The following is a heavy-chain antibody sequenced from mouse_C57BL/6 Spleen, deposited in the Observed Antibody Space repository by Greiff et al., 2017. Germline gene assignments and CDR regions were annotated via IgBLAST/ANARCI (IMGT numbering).Heavy chain of an antibody. CDR1: GFTFSSYS. CDR3: ARQGTGDAMDY. D-gene: IGHD3-3*01. J-gene: IGHJ4*01. CDR2: ISGGGGNI. Sequence: EVKVEESGGGLVKPGGSLKLSCAASGFTFSSYSMSWVRQTPEKRLEWVATISGGGGNIYYPDSVKGRFTISRDNAKNTLYLQMSSLRSEDTALYYCARQGTGDAMDYWGQGTSVTVSS. V-gene: IGHV5-9*01.